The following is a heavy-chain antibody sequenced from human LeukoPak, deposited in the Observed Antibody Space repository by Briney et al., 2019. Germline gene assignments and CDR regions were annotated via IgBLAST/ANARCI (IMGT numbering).Heavy chain of an antibody. V-gene: IGHV3-23*01. Sequence: GGSLRLSCAASGFTFSSYAMSWVRQAPGKGLEWVSAISGSGGSTYYADSVKGRFTISRDNSKNTLYLQMNSLRAEDTAVCYCAKDLHYGSGSPWGQGTLVTVSS. CDR2: ISGSGGST. CDR1: GFTFSSYA. CDR3: AKDLHYGSGSP. D-gene: IGHD3-10*01. J-gene: IGHJ5*02.